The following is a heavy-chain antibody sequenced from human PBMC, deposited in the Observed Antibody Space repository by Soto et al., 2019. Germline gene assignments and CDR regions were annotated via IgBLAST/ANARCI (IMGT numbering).Heavy chain of an antibody. D-gene: IGHD5-12*01. CDR1: GGSISSYY. J-gene: IGHJ3*02. V-gene: IGHV4-59*01. CDR3: ARVEMATTLDAFDI. CDR2: IYYSGST. Sequence: PSETLSLTCTVSGGSISSYYWSWIRQPPGKGLEWIGYIYYSGSTNYNPSLKSRVTISVDTSKNQFSLKLSSVTAADTAVYYCARVEMATTLDAFDIWGQGTMVTVSS.